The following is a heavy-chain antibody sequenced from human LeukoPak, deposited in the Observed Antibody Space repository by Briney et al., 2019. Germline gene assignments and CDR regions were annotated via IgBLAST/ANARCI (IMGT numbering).Heavy chain of an antibody. J-gene: IGHJ4*02. CDR2: IRFDGSNE. Sequence: GGSLRLSCAASGFTFSSYGMHWVRQAPGKGLEWVAFIRFDGSNEYYVDSVKGRFTISRDNSKNTLYLQMNSLSAEDTAVYYCARRAGAYSHPYDYWGQGTLVTVSS. D-gene: IGHD4/OR15-4a*01. V-gene: IGHV3-30*02. CDR1: GFTFSSYG. CDR3: ARRAGAYSHPYDY.